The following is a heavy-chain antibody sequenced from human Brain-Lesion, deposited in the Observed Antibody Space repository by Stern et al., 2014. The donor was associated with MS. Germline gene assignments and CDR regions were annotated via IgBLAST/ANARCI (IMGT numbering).Heavy chain of an antibody. J-gene: IGHJ4*02. CDR3: ARFPASRPHVFDS. D-gene: IGHD6-13*01. CDR1: GGSISSSNW. V-gene: IGHV4-4*02. CDR2: SDHSGST. Sequence: VQLVESGPGLVKPSGTLSLTCAVSGGSISSSNWWSWVRQSPGKGLEWIGESDHSGSTISNPSLKSRVTVSVDKSTNRFSLNLRSVPAADTAVYFCARFPASRPHVFDSWGQGTLVTVSS.